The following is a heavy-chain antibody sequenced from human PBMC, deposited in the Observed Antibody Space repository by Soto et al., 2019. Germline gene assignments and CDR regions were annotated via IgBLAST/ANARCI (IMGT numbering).Heavy chain of an antibody. CDR3: AKGFYYGMDV. Sequence: EEQLLQSGGGLAQPGGSLRVSCTASGFTFSSDAMTWVRQAPGKGLAWVAAISGRGGSTYYADSVKGRFTISRDNSKNTMSLQMSSLRAEDKAVYYCAKGFYYGMDVWRQGTTVTVSS. CDR2: ISGRGGST. CDR1: GFTFSSDA. J-gene: IGHJ6*02. V-gene: IGHV3-23*01.